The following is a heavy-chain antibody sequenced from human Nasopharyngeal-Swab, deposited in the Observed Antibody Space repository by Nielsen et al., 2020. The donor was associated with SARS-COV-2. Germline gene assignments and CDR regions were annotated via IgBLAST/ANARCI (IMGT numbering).Heavy chain of an antibody. V-gene: IGHV1-69*04. CDR3: ARVLLTPEGSVKNFYYYAMDV. J-gene: IGHJ6*02. Sequence: SVKVSCKTSGGSFTNSAINWVRQAPGQGLEWMGRIIPIQGVANYAQKFHDRVSITADKSTNTTYMELSRLSSADTAVYYCARVLLTPEGSVKNFYYYAMDVWGQGTAVTVSS. CDR1: GGSFTNSA. CDR2: IIPIQGVA. D-gene: IGHD4/OR15-4a*01.